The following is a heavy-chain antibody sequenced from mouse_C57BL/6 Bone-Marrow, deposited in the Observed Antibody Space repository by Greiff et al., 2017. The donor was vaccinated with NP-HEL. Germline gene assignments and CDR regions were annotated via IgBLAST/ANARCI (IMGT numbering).Heavy chain of an antibody. Sequence: QVQLQQSGAELARPGASVKLSCKASGYTFTSYGIRWVKQRPGQGLEWIGEIYPRSGNTYYNEKFKGKATLTVDKSSSTAYMELRSLTSEDSAVYFCARERGYAWFAYWGQGTLVTVSA. CDR3: ARERGYAWFAY. CDR1: GYTFTSYG. V-gene: IGHV1-81*01. CDR2: IYPRSGNT. J-gene: IGHJ3*01. D-gene: IGHD2-2*01.